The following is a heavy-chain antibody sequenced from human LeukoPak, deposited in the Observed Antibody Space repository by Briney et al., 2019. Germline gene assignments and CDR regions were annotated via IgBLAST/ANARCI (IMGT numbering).Heavy chain of an antibody. D-gene: IGHD1-26*01. V-gene: IGHV3-72*01. Sequence: PGGSLRLSCAASGFTFSDHYMDWVRQAPGKGLEWVGRTRNKVNSYTTEYAASVKGRFTISRDHSKNSLYLQMNSLKNEDTAVYYCARDLRWELLPDYYYMDVWGEGTTVTVS. CDR3: ARDLRWELLPDYYYMDV. CDR1: GFTFSDHY. CDR2: TRNKVNSYTT. J-gene: IGHJ6*03.